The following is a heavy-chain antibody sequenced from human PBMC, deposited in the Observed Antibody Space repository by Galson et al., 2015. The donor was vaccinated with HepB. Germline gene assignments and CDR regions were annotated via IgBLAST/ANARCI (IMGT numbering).Heavy chain of an antibody. V-gene: IGHV3-9*01. Sequence: SLRLSCAASGFTFDDYAMHWVRQAPGKGLEWVSGISWNSGSIGYADSVKGRFTISRDNAKNSLYLQMNSLRAEDTALYYCAKGSIWSGYFFPLTNWGQGTLVTVSS. CDR3: AKGSIWSGYFFPLTN. D-gene: IGHD3-3*01. CDR1: GFTFDDYA. CDR2: ISWNSGSI. J-gene: IGHJ4*02.